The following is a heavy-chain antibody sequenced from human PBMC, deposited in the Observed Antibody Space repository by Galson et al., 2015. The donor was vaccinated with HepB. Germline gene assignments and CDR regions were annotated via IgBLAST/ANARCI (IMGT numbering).Heavy chain of an antibody. CDR1: GFSLSTSGVA. CDR3: ARSRKLGMNFDY. D-gene: IGHD7-27*01. V-gene: IGHV2-5*01. CDR2: IYWNDDK. J-gene: IGHJ4*02. Sequence: PALVKPTQTLTLTCTFTGFSLSTSGVAVGWIRQPLGKALEWLALIYWNDDKRYSPSLKSRVTITKDTSKNQVVLTLTNMDPMDTGTYYCARSRKLGMNFDYWGQGTLVTVSS.